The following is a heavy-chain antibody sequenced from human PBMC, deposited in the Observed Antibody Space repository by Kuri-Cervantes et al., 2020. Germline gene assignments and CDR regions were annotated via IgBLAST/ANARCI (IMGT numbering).Heavy chain of an antibody. CDR3: ARGAFLPRGVIGY. Sequence: GESLKISCAASGFTFSNYGMHWVRQAPGKGLEWVAVISYDGSNKYYVDSVKGRFTISRDDSKNTLYLQMNSLRAGDTAVYYCARGAFLPRGVIGYWGQGTLVTVSS. D-gene: IGHD3-10*01. CDR1: GFTFSNYG. CDR2: ISYDGSNK. J-gene: IGHJ4*02. V-gene: IGHV3-30*03.